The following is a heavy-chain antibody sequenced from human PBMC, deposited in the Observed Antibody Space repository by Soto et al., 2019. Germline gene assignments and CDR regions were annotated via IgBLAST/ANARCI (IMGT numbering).Heavy chain of an antibody. V-gene: IGHV3-9*01. CDR2: ISWNSGSI. Sequence: GGSLRLSCAASGFTFDDYAMHWVRQAPGKGLEWVSGISWNSGSIGYADSVKGRFTISRDNAKNSLYLQMNSLRAEDTALYYCAKDTTLNIFDANFDYWGQGTLVTVSS. CDR1: GFTFDDYA. CDR3: AKDTTLNIFDANFDY. J-gene: IGHJ4*02. D-gene: IGHD1-1*01.